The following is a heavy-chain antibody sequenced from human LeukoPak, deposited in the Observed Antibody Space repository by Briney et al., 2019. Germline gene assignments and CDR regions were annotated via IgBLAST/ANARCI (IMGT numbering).Heavy chain of an antibody. V-gene: IGHV5-51*01. D-gene: IGHD3-10*01. CDR2: IYPGDSDT. Sequence: GESLMISGKGSEYSFISYWIGWVRQMPGTCLEWTGIIYPGDSDTRYSPSFQGQVTISADKSISTAYLQWSSLKASDTTMYYCARRSGSGSYYIFWGQGTLVTVSS. CDR3: ARRSGSGSYYIF. CDR1: EYSFISYW. J-gene: IGHJ4*02.